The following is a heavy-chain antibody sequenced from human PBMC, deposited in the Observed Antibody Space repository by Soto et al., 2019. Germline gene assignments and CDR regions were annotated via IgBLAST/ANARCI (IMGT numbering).Heavy chain of an antibody. Sequence: SVKVSCKASGGTFSSYAISWVRQAPGQGLEWMGGIIPIFGTANYAQKFQGRVTITADESTSTAYMELSSLRSEDTAVYYCARCYSKYPGQFDYWGQGTLVTVSS. CDR2: IIPIFGTA. CDR1: GGTFSSYA. CDR3: ARCYSKYPGQFDY. V-gene: IGHV1-69*13. D-gene: IGHD4-4*01. J-gene: IGHJ4*02.